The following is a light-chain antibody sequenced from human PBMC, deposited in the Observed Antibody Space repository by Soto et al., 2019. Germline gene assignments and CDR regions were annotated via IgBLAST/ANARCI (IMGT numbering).Light chain of an antibody. CDR2: QDS. CDR1: KLGDKY. Sequence: SYELTQPPSVSVSPGQTASITCSGDKLGDKYACWYQQKPGQSPVLVIYQDSKRPSGIPERFSGSNSGNTATLTISGTQAMDEADYYCCSLTTSHTYVFGSGTKVTVL. CDR3: CSLTTSHTYV. V-gene: IGLV3-1*01. J-gene: IGLJ1*01.